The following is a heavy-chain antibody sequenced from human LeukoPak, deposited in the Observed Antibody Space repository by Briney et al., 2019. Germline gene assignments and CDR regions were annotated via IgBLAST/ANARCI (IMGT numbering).Heavy chain of an antibody. D-gene: IGHD4-17*01. Sequence: VASVKVSCKASGGTFSSYAISWVRQAPGQGLEWMGRIIPILGTANYAQKFQGRVTITADKSTSTAYMELSSLRSEDTAVYYCARDRWHDYGDYVAPVYFDYWGQGTLVTVSS. V-gene: IGHV1-69*04. CDR3: ARDRWHDYGDYVAPVYFDY. J-gene: IGHJ4*02. CDR2: IIPILGTA. CDR1: GGTFSSYA.